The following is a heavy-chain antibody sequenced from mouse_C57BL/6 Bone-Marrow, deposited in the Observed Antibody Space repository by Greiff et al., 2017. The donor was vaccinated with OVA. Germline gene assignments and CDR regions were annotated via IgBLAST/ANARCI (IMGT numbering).Heavy chain of an antibody. D-gene: IGHD1-1*01. CDR3: TREGSSTWYFDV. Sequence: EVHLVESGGGLVQPGGSMKLSCAASGFTFSDAWMDWVRQSPEKGLEWVAEIRNKANNHATYYAESVKGRFTISRDDSKSSVYLQMNSLRAEDTGIYYCTREGSSTWYFDVWGTGTTVTVSS. CDR2: IRNKANNHAT. V-gene: IGHV6-6*01. J-gene: IGHJ1*03. CDR1: GFTFSDAW.